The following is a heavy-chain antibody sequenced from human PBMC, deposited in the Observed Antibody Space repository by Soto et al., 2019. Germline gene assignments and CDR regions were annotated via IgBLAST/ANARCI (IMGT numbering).Heavy chain of an antibody. CDR2: ISYDGSNK. CDR1: GFTFRSYG. Sequence: GGSLRLSCAASGFTFRSYGMHWVRQAPGKGLEWVALISYDGSNKYYADSVKGRFTISRDNSKNTLYLQMNSLRAEDTAVYYCAKDRLLWGFDYWGQGTLVTVSS. V-gene: IGHV3-30*18. D-gene: IGHD3-16*01. J-gene: IGHJ4*02. CDR3: AKDRLLWGFDY.